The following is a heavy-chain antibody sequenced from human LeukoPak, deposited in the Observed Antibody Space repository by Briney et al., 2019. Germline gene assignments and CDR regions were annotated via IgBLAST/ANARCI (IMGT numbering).Heavy chain of an antibody. CDR1: GFSFSSYA. CDR3: AKEPRENSGYYVSGWFDP. Sequence: GGSLRLSCAASGFSFSSYAMSWVRQAPGKGLEWVSAISGSGGSTYYADSVKGRFTISRDNSKNTLFLQMNSLRAEDTAVYYCAKEPRENSGYYVSGWFDPWGQGTLVTVSS. D-gene: IGHD5-12*01. CDR2: ISGSGGST. J-gene: IGHJ5*02. V-gene: IGHV3-23*01.